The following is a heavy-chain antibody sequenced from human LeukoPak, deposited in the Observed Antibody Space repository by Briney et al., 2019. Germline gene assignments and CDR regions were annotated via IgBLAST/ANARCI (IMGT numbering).Heavy chain of an antibody. D-gene: IGHD2-15*01. V-gene: IGHV3-43*02. J-gene: IGHJ6*02. CDR2: ISGDGGST. CDR3: AKDLLEADDPYYYYGMDV. Sequence: PGGSLRLSCAASGFTFDDYGMHWVRQAPGRGLGWVSLISGDGGSTYYADSVKGRFTISRDNSKNSLYLQMNSLRTEDTALYYCAKDLLEADDPYYYYGMDVWGQGTTVTVS. CDR1: GFTFDDYG.